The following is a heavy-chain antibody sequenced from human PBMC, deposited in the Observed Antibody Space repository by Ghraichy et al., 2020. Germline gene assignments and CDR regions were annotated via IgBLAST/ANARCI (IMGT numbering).Heavy chain of an antibody. J-gene: IGHJ3*01. CDR1: GFTFSSYA. Sequence: LSLTCAASGFTFSSYAMTWVRRAPGKGLEWVSSVSSRGGTTHYGDSVKGRFTISRDNSKNTLSLQMNSLRAEDTAVYYCAKRLDSSSWSAFDSWGQGTVVTVSS. D-gene: IGHD6-13*01. V-gene: IGHV3-23*01. CDR2: VSSRGGTT. CDR3: AKRLDSSSWSAFDS.